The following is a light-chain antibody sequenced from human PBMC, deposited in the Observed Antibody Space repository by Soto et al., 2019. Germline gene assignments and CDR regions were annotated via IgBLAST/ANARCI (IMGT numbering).Light chain of an antibody. Sequence: QSALTQPASVSGSPRQSITISCTGTNSDVGAYNYVSWYQQHPGKVPKLLIYDVRNRPSGVSDRLSGSKSGNTASLTISGLQAEDEADYYCSSYTSSYTYVFGTGTKVTVL. J-gene: IGLJ1*01. CDR3: SSYTSSYTYV. CDR1: NSDVGAYNY. V-gene: IGLV2-14*01. CDR2: DVR.